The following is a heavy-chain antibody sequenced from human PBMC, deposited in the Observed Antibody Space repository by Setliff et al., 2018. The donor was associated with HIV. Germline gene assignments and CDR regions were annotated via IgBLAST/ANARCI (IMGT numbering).Heavy chain of an antibody. D-gene: IGHD6-13*01. CDR1: GESLSGYS. J-gene: IGHJ4*02. Sequence: PSETLSLTCGVYGESLSGYSWNWIRQPPGKGLEWIGEINRGGSTNYNPSLKSRAIISVDTSKSQFSLKLSSVTAADTAVYYCARAGGYSSPLGYWGQGTLVTVSS. V-gene: IGHV4-34*01. CDR3: ARAGGYSSPLGY. CDR2: INRGGST.